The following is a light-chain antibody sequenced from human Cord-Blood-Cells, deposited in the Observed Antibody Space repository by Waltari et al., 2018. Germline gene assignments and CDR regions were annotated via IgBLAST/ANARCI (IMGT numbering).Light chain of an antibody. V-gene: IGKV3-20*01. Sequence: EIVLTQSPGPLSSSPGERATLSCRASQSVSSSYLAWYQQKPGQAPRPLIYGASSRATGIPDRFSGSGSGTDFTLTISRLEPEDFAVYYCQQYGSSPWTFGQGTKVEIK. CDR3: QQYGSSPWT. CDR1: QSVSSSY. J-gene: IGKJ1*01. CDR2: GAS.